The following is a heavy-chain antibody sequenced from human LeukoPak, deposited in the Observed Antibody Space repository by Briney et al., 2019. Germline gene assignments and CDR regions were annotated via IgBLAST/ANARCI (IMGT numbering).Heavy chain of an antibody. J-gene: IGHJ4*02. CDR1: GGSISIYY. Sequence: SETLSLTCTDSGGSISIYYWSWIRQPAGKGLEWIGRIYTSGSTNYNPSLKSRVTMSVDTSKNQFSLKLSSVTAADTAVYYCARDQEWLVIDYWGQGTLVTVSS. CDR3: ARDQEWLVIDY. CDR2: IYTSGST. D-gene: IGHD6-19*01. V-gene: IGHV4-4*07.